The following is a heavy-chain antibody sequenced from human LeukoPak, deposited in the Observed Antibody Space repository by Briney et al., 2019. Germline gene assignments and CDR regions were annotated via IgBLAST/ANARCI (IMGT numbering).Heavy chain of an antibody. CDR1: GGSFSGYY. Sequence: SETLSLTCAVSGGSFSGYYWTWIRQPPGKGLEWIGEINHSGSANYNPSLKSRVTISVDTSKNQFSLKLSSVTAADTAVYYCARSGGRGYSYGYWGQGTLVTVSS. CDR3: ARSGGRGYSYGY. V-gene: IGHV4-34*01. CDR2: INHSGSA. D-gene: IGHD5-18*01. J-gene: IGHJ4*02.